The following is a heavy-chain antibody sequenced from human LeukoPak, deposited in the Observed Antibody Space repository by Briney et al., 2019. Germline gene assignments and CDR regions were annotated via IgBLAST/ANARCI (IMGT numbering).Heavy chain of an antibody. V-gene: IGHV4-59*01. CDR1: GGSINSYY. CDR2: IYYSGST. D-gene: IGHD6-13*01. Sequence: SETLSLTCSVSGGSINSYYWSWIRQPPGKGLEWIGYIYYSGSTNYNPSLQSRVTMSVDTSENQFSLNLSSATAADTAVYYCARAIARSWFDPWGQGTLVTVSS. CDR3: ARAIARSWFDP. J-gene: IGHJ5*02.